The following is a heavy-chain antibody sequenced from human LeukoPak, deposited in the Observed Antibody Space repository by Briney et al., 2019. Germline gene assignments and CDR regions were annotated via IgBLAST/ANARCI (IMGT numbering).Heavy chain of an antibody. V-gene: IGHV1-2*06. Sequence: VASVKVSCKASGYTFTGYYMHWVRQAPGQGLEWMGRINPNSGGTNYAQKFQGRVTMTRDTSISTAYMELSRLRSGDTAVYYCARDVVATNGDYWGQGTLVTVSS. D-gene: IGHD5-12*01. J-gene: IGHJ4*02. CDR1: GYTFTGYY. CDR2: INPNSGGT. CDR3: ARDVVATNGDY.